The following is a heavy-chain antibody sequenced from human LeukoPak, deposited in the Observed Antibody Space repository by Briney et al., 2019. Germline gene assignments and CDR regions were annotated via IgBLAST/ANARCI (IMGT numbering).Heavy chain of an antibody. Sequence: GESLKISCKGSGYSFATYWIGWVRQMPGKGLEWMGIIYPGDSDTRYSPSFQGQVTISADKSINTAYLQWSSLKASDTAMYYCARRSVTNDYYYMDVWGKGTTVTVSS. J-gene: IGHJ6*03. CDR3: ARRSVTNDYYYMDV. CDR1: GYSFATYW. V-gene: IGHV5-51*01. D-gene: IGHD4-11*01. CDR2: IYPGDSDT.